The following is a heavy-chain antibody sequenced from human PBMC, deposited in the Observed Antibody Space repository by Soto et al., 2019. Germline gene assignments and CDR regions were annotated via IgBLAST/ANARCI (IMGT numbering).Heavy chain of an antibody. D-gene: IGHD2-21*02. J-gene: IGHJ6*02. CDR1: GFTFSSYG. CDR2: IWYDGSNK. CDR3: ARSAYCGGDCYSMYYYYYGMDV. Sequence: SLRLSCAASGFTFSSYGMHWVRQAPGKGLEWVAVIWYDGSNKYYADSVKGRFTISRDNSKNTLYLQMNSLRAEDTAVFYCARSAYCGGDCYSMYYYYYGMDVWGQGTTVTVSS. V-gene: IGHV3-33*01.